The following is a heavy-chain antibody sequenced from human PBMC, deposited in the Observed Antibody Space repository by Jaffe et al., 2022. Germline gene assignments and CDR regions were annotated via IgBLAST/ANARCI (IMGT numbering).Heavy chain of an antibody. CDR3: ASTASRWLPRWYFDY. CDR1: GGTFSSYA. D-gene: IGHD5-12*01. Sequence: QVQLVQSGAEVKKPGSSVKVSCKASGGTFSSYAISWVRQAPGQGLEWMGGIIPIFGTANYAQKFQGRVTITTDESTSTAYMELSSLRSEDTAVYYCASTASRWLPRWYFDYWGQGTLVTVSS. V-gene: IGHV1-69*05. CDR2: IIPIFGTA. J-gene: IGHJ4*02.